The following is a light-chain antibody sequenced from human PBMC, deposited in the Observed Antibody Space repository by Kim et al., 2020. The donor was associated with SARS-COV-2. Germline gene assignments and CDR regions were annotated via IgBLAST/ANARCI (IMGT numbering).Light chain of an antibody. V-gene: IGLV3-21*04. J-gene: IGLJ3*02. CDR1: NIESKS. CDR2: FDG. Sequence: SYELTQPPSVSVAPGETATITCGGSNIESKSVQWYQQSPGQAPLLVIYFDGDRPSGTPERFSGSNSRNTATLTITRVEAGDEADYYCQVWDPNSDHWVFGGGTRLTVL. CDR3: QVWDPNSDHWV.